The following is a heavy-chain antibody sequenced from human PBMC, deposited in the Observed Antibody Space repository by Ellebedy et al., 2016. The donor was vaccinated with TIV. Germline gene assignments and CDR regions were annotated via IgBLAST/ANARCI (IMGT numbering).Heavy chain of an antibody. Sequence: GGSLRLSCAASGFSFDDYTMHWVRQAPGKGLEWVSLISWDGGSTYYADSVKGRFTISRDNSKNSLYLQMNSLRTEDTALYYCARGGHNFDYWGQGTLVTVSS. CDR2: ISWDGGST. CDR3: ARGGHNFDY. D-gene: IGHD5-24*01. CDR1: GFSFDDYT. V-gene: IGHV3-43*01. J-gene: IGHJ4*02.